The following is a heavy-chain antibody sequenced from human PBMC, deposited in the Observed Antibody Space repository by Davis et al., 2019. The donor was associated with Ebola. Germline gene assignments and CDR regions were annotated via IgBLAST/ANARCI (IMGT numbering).Heavy chain of an antibody. CDR3: ARWGLRGNYDSWSGSDYYFDY. J-gene: IGHJ4*02. D-gene: IGHD3-3*01. V-gene: IGHV3-7*01. Sequence: GGSLRLSCAASGFTFSTYAMSWVRQAPGKGLEWVANIKTDGNEEHYVDSVKGRFTMSRDNAKNSLYLQLDSLRDEDTAVYYCARWGLRGNYDSWSGSDYYFDYWGQGTLVTVSS. CDR2: IKTDGNEE. CDR1: GFTFSTYA.